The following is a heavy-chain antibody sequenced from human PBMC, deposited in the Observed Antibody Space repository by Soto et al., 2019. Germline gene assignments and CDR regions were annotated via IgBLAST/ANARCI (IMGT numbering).Heavy chain of an antibody. CDR1: GFTFGNFW. CDR3: AKLPWEVAQS. J-gene: IGHJ5*02. V-gene: IGHV3-74*03. D-gene: IGHD1-26*01. CDR2: IGPYGTDI. Sequence: GSLRLSCSDSGFTFGNFWIHLVRQAPGKGLEWVSHIGPYGTDIVYADSVECRSIISRHNARNTVYLQMNSVEAEDTAVYYCAKLPWEVAQSWGQGTLVTVSS.